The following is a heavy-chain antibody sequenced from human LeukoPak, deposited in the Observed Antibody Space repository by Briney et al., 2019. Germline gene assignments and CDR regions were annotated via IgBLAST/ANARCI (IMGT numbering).Heavy chain of an antibody. CDR1: GFTLDGVG. CDR3: ARQIAMAKYYYYGMDV. D-gene: IGHD5-18*01. J-gene: IGHJ6*02. Sequence: GGSLGLSCVASGFTLDGVGVSWVRQAPGKGLEWVSGISWNGGRTAYADAVKGRFTISRDNAKNSLFLQMKSLRAEDTALYYCARQIAMAKYYYYGMDVWGPGTTVTVSS. V-gene: IGHV3-20*04. CDR2: ISWNGGRT.